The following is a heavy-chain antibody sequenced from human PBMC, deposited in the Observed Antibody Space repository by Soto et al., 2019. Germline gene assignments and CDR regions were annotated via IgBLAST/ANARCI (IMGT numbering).Heavy chain of an antibody. D-gene: IGHD3-22*01. Sequence: EVQLLESGGGLVQPGGSLRLSCAASGFTFSSYAMGWVRQAPGKGLEWVSVISGSGDRTYYADSVKGRFTISRDNSKNTLYLQMNSLRAEDTAVYYCAKDSRFMIVLVTVGQFDYWGQGTLVTVSS. J-gene: IGHJ4*02. CDR2: ISGSGDRT. V-gene: IGHV3-23*01. CDR3: AKDSRFMIVLVTVGQFDY. CDR1: GFTFSSYA.